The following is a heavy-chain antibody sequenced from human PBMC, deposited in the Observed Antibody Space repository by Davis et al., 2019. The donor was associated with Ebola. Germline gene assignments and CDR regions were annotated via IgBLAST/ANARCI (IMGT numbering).Heavy chain of an antibody. Sequence: ASVKVSCKASGYTFTGYAMHWVRQAPGQRLEWMGWINAGNGNTKYSQKFQGRVTMTRNTSISTAYMELSSLRSEDTAVYYCARGSRFSGSYYYYGMDVWGQGTTVTVSS. CDR2: INAGNGNT. CDR3: ARGSRFSGSYYYYGMDV. CDR1: GYTFTGYA. J-gene: IGHJ6*02. D-gene: IGHD1-26*01. V-gene: IGHV1-3*01.